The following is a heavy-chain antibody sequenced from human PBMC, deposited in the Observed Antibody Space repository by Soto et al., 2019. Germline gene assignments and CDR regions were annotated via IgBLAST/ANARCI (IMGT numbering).Heavy chain of an antibody. V-gene: IGHV4-59*01. CDR2: IYYSGST. J-gene: IGHJ4*02. Sequence: SETLSLTCTVSGGSISSYYRSWIRQPPGKGLEWIGYIYYSGSTNYNPSLKSRVTISVDTSKNQFSLKLSSVTAADTAVYYCARALQRSSSSWYDYWGQGTLVTV. D-gene: IGHD6-13*01. CDR3: ARALQRSSSSWYDY. CDR1: GGSISSYY.